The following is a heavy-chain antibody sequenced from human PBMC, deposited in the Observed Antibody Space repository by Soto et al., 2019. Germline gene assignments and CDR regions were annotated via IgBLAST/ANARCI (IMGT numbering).Heavy chain of an antibody. Sequence: QVQLVQSGAEVKKPGASVKVSCKASGYTFTSYDINWVRQATGQGLEWMGWMNPNSGNTGYAQKFQGRITMTRNTSISTAYMELSSLRSEDTAVYYCARERSAAGTGWFDPWGQGTLVTVSS. J-gene: IGHJ5*02. V-gene: IGHV1-8*01. CDR3: ARERSAAGTGWFDP. CDR1: GYTFTSYD. CDR2: MNPNSGNT. D-gene: IGHD6-13*01.